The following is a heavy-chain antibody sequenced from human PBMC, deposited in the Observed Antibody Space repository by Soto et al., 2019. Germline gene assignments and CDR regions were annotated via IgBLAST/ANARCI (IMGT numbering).Heavy chain of an antibody. V-gene: IGHV4-59*01. CDR2: IYYSGST. D-gene: IGHD6-19*01. CDR3: ARSSSYSSGWYGNYYYYGMDV. J-gene: IGHJ6*02. Sequence: SETLSLTCTVSGGSISSYYWSWIRQPPGKGLEWIGYIYYSGSTNYNPSLKSRVTISVDTSKNQFSLKLSSVTAADTAVYYCARSSSYSSGWYGNYYYYGMDVWGQGTTVTVYS. CDR1: GGSISSYY.